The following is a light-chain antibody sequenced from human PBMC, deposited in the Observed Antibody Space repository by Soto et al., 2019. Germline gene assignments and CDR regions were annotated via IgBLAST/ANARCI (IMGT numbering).Light chain of an antibody. CDR1: SSDVGNYKY. CDR2: DVG. Sequence: AVSPSCRVCVSTSVVAIISKNETSSDVGNYKYVSWYRHLPGRAPQLMIFDVGKRPSGVPDRFSGSKSGNTASLTISDLQAEDEADYYCCSYAGTYIPYVFGTVTKVTVL. CDR3: CSYAGTYIPYV. V-gene: IGLV2-11*01. J-gene: IGLJ1*01.